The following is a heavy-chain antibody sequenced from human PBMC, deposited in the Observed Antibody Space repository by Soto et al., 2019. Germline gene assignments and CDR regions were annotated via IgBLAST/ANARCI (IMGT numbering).Heavy chain of an antibody. CDR1: GFTFSSYG. Sequence: QVQLVESGGGVVQPGRSLRLSCAASGFTFSSYGMHWVRQAPGKGLEWVAVISYDGSNKYYADSVKGRFTISRDNSKNTLYLQMNSLGAEDTAVYYCAKVIGSGWDIRYYGMDVWGQGTTVTVSS. CDR2: ISYDGSNK. D-gene: IGHD6-19*01. CDR3: AKVIGSGWDIRYYGMDV. J-gene: IGHJ6*02. V-gene: IGHV3-30*18.